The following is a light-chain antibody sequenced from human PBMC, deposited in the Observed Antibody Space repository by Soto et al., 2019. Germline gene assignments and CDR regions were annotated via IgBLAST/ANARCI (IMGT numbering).Light chain of an antibody. CDR2: GVS. J-gene: IGLJ1*01. Sequence: QSALTQPASVSGSPGQSITISCTGTSSDVGGYNYVSWYQQHPDKAPKLMIYGVSNLPSGVSNRFSGSKSGHTASLTISGLQAEDEADYYCSSYQISSTLVFGTGTKLTVL. V-gene: IGLV2-14*03. CDR1: SSDVGGYNY. CDR3: SSYQISSTLV.